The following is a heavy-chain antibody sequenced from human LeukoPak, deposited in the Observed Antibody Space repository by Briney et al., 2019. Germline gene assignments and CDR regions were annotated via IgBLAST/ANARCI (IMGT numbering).Heavy chain of an antibody. CDR2: IIPIFGTA. V-gene: IGHV1-69*13. CDR3: ARAELGYCSGGSCYSSFDY. CDR1: GGTFSSYA. Sequence: SVTVSCTSSGGTFSSYAISWVRQAPGQGLEWMGGIIPIFGTANYAQKFQGRVTITADESTSTAYMELSSLRSEDTAVYYCARAELGYCSGGSCYSSFDYWGQGTLVTVSS. J-gene: IGHJ4*02. D-gene: IGHD2-15*01.